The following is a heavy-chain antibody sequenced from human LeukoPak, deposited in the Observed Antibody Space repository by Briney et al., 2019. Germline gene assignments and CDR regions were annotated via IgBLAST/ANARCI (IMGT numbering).Heavy chain of an antibody. V-gene: IGHV4-31*03. CDR1: GGSISSGDYY. J-gene: IGHJ4*02. CDR3: AREMNYGDYALFDY. CDR2: IYYSGST. Sequence: SQTLSLTCTVSGGSISSGDYYWSWIRQHPGKGLEWIGYIYYSGSTYYNPSLKSRVTISVDTSKNQFSLKLSSVTAADTAVYYCAREMNYGDYALFDYWGQGTLVTVSS. D-gene: IGHD4-17*01.